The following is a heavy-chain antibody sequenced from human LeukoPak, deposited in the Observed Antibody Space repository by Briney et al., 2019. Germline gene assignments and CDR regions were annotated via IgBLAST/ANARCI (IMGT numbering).Heavy chain of an antibody. D-gene: IGHD3-10*01. CDR3: AKDRPPQYDSGTYSDY. Sequence: GGSLRLSCVASGFTFNNYGIHWIRQAPGKGLEWVAFIRFDGSKKFYSDSVKGRFTISRDNSKSTSYLQMNSLRAEDSAVYFCAKDRPPQYDSGTYSDYWGQGTLVTVSS. CDR2: IRFDGSKK. V-gene: IGHV3-30*02. J-gene: IGHJ4*02. CDR1: GFTFNNYG.